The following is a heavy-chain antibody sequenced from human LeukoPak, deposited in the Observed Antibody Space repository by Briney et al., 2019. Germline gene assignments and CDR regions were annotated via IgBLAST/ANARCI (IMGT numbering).Heavy chain of an antibody. CDR2: ISGSGAST. V-gene: IGHV3-23*01. CDR3: ARAAPYCVGGNCYRGGHFLDD. J-gene: IGHJ4*02. D-gene: IGHD2-15*01. Sequence: PGGSLRLSCAASGFTFSNFVLNWVRQAPGKGLEWISAISGSGASTYYADSVEGRFTISRDNSKNTVYLQMNSLRAEDTATYFCARAAPYCVGGNCYRGGHFLDDWGQGTLVTVSS. CDR1: GFTFSNFV.